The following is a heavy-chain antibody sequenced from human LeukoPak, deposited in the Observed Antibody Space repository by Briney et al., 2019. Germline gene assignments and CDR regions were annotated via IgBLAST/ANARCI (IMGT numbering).Heavy chain of an antibody. J-gene: IGHJ4*02. D-gene: IGHD2-2*02. CDR1: GFTFSSYG. CDR2: IRYDGSNK. V-gene: IGHV3-30*02. CDR3: AKDSCLSTSCYSDY. Sequence: GGSLRLSCAASGFTFSSYGMQWVRQAPGKGLEWVAFIRYDGSNKYYADSVKGRFTISRDNSKNTLYLQMNSLRAEDTAVYYCAKDSCLSTSCYSDYWGQGTLVTVSS.